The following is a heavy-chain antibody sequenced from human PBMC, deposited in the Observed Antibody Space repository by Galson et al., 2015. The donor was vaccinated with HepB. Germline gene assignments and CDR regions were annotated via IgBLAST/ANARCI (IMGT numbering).Heavy chain of an antibody. CDR1: GFIFNSFA. V-gene: IGHV3-23*01. CDR2: MSGGGATN. J-gene: IGHJ4*02. CDR3: ANLYYDKSGFDY. D-gene: IGHD3-22*01. Sequence: SLRLSCAASGFIFNSFAMRWTRRAPGKGLEWVSSMSGGGATNYYADTVKGRFTISRDNSKNTLYLHMNSLRAEDTAIYYCANLYYDKSGFDYWGQGTPVTVSS.